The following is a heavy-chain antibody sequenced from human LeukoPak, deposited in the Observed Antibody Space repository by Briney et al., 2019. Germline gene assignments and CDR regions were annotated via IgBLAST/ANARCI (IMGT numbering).Heavy chain of an antibody. CDR3: ARISRYCSSTSCHNWFDP. J-gene: IGHJ5*02. CDR1: GGSISSSSYS. Sequence: SETLSLTCTVSGGSISSSSYSWGWIRQPPGKGLEWIGSIYYSGSTYYNPSLKSRVTISVDTSKNQFSLKLSSVTAADTAVYYCARISRYCSSTSCHNWFDPWGQGTLVTVSS. V-gene: IGHV4-39*01. CDR2: IYYSGST. D-gene: IGHD2-2*01.